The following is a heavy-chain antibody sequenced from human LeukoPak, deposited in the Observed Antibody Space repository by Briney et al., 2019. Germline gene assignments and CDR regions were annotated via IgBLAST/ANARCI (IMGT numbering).Heavy chain of an antibody. CDR3: AKETPSRGAFDI. J-gene: IGHJ3*02. CDR1: GFTFDDYA. V-gene: IGHV3-9*03. Sequence: GGSLRLSCAASGFTFDDYAMHWVRQAPGKGLEWVSGISWNSGSIGYADSVKGRFTISRDNAKNSLYLQMNSLKAEDMALYYCAKETPSRGAFDIWGQGTMVTVSS. CDR2: ISWNSGSI.